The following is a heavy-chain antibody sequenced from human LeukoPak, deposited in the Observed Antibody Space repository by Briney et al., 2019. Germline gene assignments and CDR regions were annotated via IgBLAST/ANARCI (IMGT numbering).Heavy chain of an antibody. V-gene: IGHV4-34*01. CDR2: INHSGST. D-gene: IGHD3-10*01. CDR1: GGSFSGYY. Sequence: SETLSLTCAVYGGSFSGYYWSWIRQPPGKGLEWIGEINHSGSTNYNPSLKSRVTISVDTSKNQFSLKLSSVTAADTAVYYCARDREYRDWGVDYYYMDVWGKGATVTVSS. J-gene: IGHJ6*03. CDR3: ARDREYRDWGVDYYYMDV.